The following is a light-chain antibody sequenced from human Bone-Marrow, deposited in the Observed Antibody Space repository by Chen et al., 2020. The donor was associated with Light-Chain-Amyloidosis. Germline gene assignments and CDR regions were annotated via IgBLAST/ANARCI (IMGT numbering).Light chain of an antibody. CDR1: SSDVGGDNH. Sequence: QSALTQPASVSASPRQSITISCTGTSSDVGGDNHVSWYQQHPDKAPKLMIYEVTNRPSWVPDRFSGSKSDNTASLTISGLQTEDEADYFCSSYTITNTLVFGSGTRVTVL. CDR2: EVT. J-gene: IGLJ1*01. CDR3: SSYTITNTLV. V-gene: IGLV2-14*01.